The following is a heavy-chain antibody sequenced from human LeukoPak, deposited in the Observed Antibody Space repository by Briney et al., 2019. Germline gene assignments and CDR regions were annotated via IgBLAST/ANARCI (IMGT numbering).Heavy chain of an antibody. CDR3: ARDLVGMVRGVPPLDAFDI. CDR2: IYYSGST. D-gene: IGHD3-10*01. J-gene: IGHJ3*02. CDR1: GDSISSGDYY. Sequence: SQTLSLTCTVSGDSISSGDYYWSWIRQPPGKGLEWIGDIYYSGSTNYNPSLKSRVTISVDTSKNQFSLKLSSVTAADTAVYYCARDLVGMVRGVPPLDAFDIWGQGTMVTVSS. V-gene: IGHV4-61*08.